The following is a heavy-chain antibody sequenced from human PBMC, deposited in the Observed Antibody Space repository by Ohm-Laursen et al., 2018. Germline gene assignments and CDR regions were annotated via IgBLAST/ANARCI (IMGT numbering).Heavy chain of an antibody. D-gene: IGHD5-12*01. V-gene: IGHV3-72*01. CDR1: GFTFSDHY. CDR2: TRNKANSYTT. Sequence: GSLRLSCAASGFTFSDHYMDWVRQAPGKGLEWVGRTRNKANSYTTEYAASVKGRFTISRDDSKNSLYLQMNSLKTEETAVYYCARTKYSGYDEDAFDIWGQGTMVTVSS. CDR3: ARTKYSGYDEDAFDI. J-gene: IGHJ3*02.